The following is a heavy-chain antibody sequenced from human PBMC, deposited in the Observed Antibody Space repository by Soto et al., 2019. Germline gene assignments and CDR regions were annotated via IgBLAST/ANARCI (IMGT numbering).Heavy chain of an antibody. CDR2: ISYDGSNK. V-gene: IGHV3-30*03. CDR1: GFTFSSYG. Sequence: SLRLSCADSGFTFSSYGMHWVRQAPGKGLEWVAVISYDGSNKYYADSVKGRFTISRDNSKNTLYLQMNSLRAEDTAVYYCAPWFGAFDYWGQGTLVTVSS. J-gene: IGHJ4*02. D-gene: IGHD3-10*01. CDR3: APWFGAFDY.